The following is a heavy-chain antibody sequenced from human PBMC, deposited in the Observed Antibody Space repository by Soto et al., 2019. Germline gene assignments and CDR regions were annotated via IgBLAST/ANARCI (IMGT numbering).Heavy chain of an antibody. J-gene: IGHJ4*02. V-gene: IGHV3-30-3*01. CDR2: ISYDGSNK. D-gene: IGHD2-21*02. CDR1: GFTFSSYA. Sequence: QVQLVESGGGVVQPGRSLRLSCAASGFTFSSYAMHWVRQAPGKGLEWVAVISYDGSNKDYADSVKGRFTISRDKSKNTLYLEMNSLRAEDTAVYYCARDSPYCGGDCFAEPSQLDYWGQGTLVTVSS. CDR3: ARDSPYCGGDCFAEPSQLDY.